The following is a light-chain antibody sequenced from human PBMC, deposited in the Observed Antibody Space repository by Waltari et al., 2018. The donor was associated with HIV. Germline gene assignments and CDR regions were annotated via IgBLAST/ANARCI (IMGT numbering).Light chain of an antibody. CDR2: LAS. CDR1: QSVLYSSNNKNY. CDR3: QQYYSTPPT. Sequence: DIVMTQSPDSLAVSLGERATINCKSSQSVLYSSNNKNYLALYQQKPGQPPKLLIYLASTRESGVPDRFSGSGSGTDFTLTISSLQAEDVAVYYCQQYYSTPPTFGGGTKVEIK. V-gene: IGKV4-1*01. J-gene: IGKJ4*01.